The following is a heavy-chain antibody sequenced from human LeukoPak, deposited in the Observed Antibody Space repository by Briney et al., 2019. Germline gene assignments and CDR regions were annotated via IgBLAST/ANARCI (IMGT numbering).Heavy chain of an antibody. D-gene: IGHD3-10*01. CDR2: IYYSGST. V-gene: IGHV4-59*01. CDR3: ARLGFRGANYMDV. Sequence: SETLSLTCTVSGGSISSYYWSWIRQPPGKGLEWIGYIYYSGSTNYNPSLESRVTISVDTSKNQFSLKLSSVTAADTAVYYCARLGFRGANYMDVWGKGTTVTISS. CDR1: GGSISSYY. J-gene: IGHJ6*03.